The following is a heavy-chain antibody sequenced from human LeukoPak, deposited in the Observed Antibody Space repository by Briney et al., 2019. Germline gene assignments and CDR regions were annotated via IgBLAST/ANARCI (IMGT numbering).Heavy chain of an antibody. D-gene: IGHD3-22*01. Sequence: PSETLSLTCTVSGGSFSSSSCSWSWIRQPAGKGLEWIGRIYSSGSTNYNPSLKSRVTISVDTSKKQFSLKLSSVTAADTAVYYCAREKIGYYDGSGRGWFDPWGQGTLVTVSS. CDR1: GGSFSSSSCS. V-gene: IGHV4-61*02. CDR3: AREKIGYYDGSGRGWFDP. CDR2: IYSSGST. J-gene: IGHJ5*02.